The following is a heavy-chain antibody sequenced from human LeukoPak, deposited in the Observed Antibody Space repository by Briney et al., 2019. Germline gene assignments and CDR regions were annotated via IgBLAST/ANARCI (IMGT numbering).Heavy chain of an antibody. J-gene: IGHJ5*02. D-gene: IGHD3-10*01. Sequence: SETLSLTCAVSGDSISSGDYSWSWIRQPSGKGLEWIGYIFHSGSSYYNPSLKSRVTISVDKSKNQFSLRLTSVTAADTAVYYCARDLWFVNAPGSWLDPWGQGTLVTVSS. CDR3: ARDLWFVNAPGSWLDP. CDR2: IFHSGSS. V-gene: IGHV4-30-2*01. CDR1: GDSISSGDYS.